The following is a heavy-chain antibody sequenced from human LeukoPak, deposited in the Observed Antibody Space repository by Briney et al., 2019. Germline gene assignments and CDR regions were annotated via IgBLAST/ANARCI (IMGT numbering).Heavy chain of an antibody. CDR1: GGSISSGGYY. Sequence: SQTLSLTCTVSGGSISSGGYYWRWIRQHPGKGLEWIGYIYYSGSTCYNPSLKSRVTISVDTSKNQFSLKLSSVTAADTAVYYCARDYYDSSGYYLYYFDYWGQGTLVTVSS. CDR3: ARDYYDSSGYYLYYFDY. J-gene: IGHJ4*02. CDR2: IYYSGST. V-gene: IGHV4-31*03. D-gene: IGHD3-22*01.